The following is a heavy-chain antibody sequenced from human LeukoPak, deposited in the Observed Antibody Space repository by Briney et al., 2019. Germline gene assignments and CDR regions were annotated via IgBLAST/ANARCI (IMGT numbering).Heavy chain of an antibody. CDR2: INHSGTT. D-gene: IGHD3-3*01. V-gene: IGHV4-34*01. CDR3: ARGREWFFSPMGYWYFDL. CDR1: GGSFSGSY. Sequence: SETLSLTCAVHGGSFSGSYWTWIRQPPGKGLEWIGEINHSGTTNYNPSLKSRVTISIDTSKNQFSLKLRSVSAADTATYYCARGREWFFSPMGYWYFDLWGRGTLVTVSS. J-gene: IGHJ2*01.